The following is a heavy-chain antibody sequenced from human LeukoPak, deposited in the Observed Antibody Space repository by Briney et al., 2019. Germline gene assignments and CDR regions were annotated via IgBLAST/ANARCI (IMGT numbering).Heavy chain of an antibody. D-gene: IGHD6-13*01. J-gene: IGHJ4*02. CDR3: ARLVGVAATNVDYFDY. V-gene: IGHV5-51*01. CDR1: GDSFTSHW. Sequence: GESLKISCKGSGDSFTSHWIGWVRQMPGKGLEWMGIIYPGDSDTRYSPSFQGQVTISADKSISTAYLQWSSLKASDTAMYYCARLVGVAATNVDYFDYWGQGTLVTVSS. CDR2: IYPGDSDT.